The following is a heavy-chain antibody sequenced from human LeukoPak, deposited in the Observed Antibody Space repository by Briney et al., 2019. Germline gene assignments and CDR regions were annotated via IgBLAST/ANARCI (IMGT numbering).Heavy chain of an antibody. J-gene: IGHJ4*02. D-gene: IGHD3-10*01. CDR3: ARGDYYGPPNPIDY. Sequence: PSETLSLTCTVSGGSISSGGYYWSWIRQHPGKGLEWIGYIYYSGSTYYNPSLKSRVTISVDTSKNQFSLKLSSVTAADTAVYYCARGDYYGPPNPIDYWGQGTLVTVSS. CDR1: GGSISSGGYY. V-gene: IGHV4-31*03. CDR2: IYYSGST.